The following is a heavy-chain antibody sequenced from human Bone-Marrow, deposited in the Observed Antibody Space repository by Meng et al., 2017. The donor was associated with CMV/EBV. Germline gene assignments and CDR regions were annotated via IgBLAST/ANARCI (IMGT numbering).Heavy chain of an antibody. J-gene: IGHJ6*02. D-gene: IGHD3-3*01. V-gene: IGHV1-8*03. CDR1: GYTFTSYD. Sequence: ASVKVSCKASGYTFTSYDINWVRQATGQGLEWMGWMNPNSGNTGYAQKFQGRVTITRNTSISTAYMELSSLRSEDTAVYYCARVGFVYDFWSGYYPYYYYGMDVWGQATTATSSS. CDR2: MNPNSGNT. CDR3: ARVGFVYDFWSGYYPYYYYGMDV.